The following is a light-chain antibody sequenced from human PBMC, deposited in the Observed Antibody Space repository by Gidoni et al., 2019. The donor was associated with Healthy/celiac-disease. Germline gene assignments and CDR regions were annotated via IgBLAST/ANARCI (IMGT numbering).Light chain of an antibody. J-gene: IGKJ1*01. CDR2: GAS. Sequence: EIVLTQSPGTLSLSPGERATLSCRASQSVSSSYLAWYQQKPGQAPRLLIYGASSRATGIPDRCSGSGSGTDFTLTISRLEPEDFAVYYCQQYGSSRSWTFXQXTKVEIK. CDR3: QQYGSSRSWT. V-gene: IGKV3-20*01. CDR1: QSVSSSY.